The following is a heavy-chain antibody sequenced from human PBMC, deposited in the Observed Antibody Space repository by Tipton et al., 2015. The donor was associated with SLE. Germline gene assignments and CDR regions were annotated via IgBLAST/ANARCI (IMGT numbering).Heavy chain of an antibody. CDR1: GGSISRSSYY. D-gene: IGHD4-17*01. J-gene: IGHJ2*01. CDR3: ARGDYGDYGGYWYFDL. V-gene: IGHV4-39*07. CDR2: IYYSGST. Sequence: TLSLTCTVSGGSISRSSYYWSWIRQPPGKRLEWIGSIYYSGSTYYNPSLKSRVTISVDTSKNQFSLKLTSVTAADTAVYYCARGDYGDYGGYWYFDLWGRGTLVTVSS.